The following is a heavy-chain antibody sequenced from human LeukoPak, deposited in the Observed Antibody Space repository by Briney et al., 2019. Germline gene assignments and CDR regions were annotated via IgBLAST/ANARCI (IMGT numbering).Heavy chain of an antibody. CDR2: FDPEDGEA. CDR1: GYTLTELS. V-gene: IGHV1-24*01. Sequence: EASVKVSCKVSGYTLTELSMHWVRQAPGKGLEWMGGFDPEDGEAIYAQKFQGRVTMTEDTSTDTAYMELSSLRSEDTAVYYCATELLTATAFDYWGQGTLVTVSS. J-gene: IGHJ4*02. D-gene: IGHD2-21*02. CDR3: ATELLTATAFDY.